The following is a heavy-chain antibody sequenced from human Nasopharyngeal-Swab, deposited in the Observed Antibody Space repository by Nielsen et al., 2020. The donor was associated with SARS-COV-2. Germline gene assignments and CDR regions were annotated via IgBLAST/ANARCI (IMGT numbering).Heavy chain of an antibody. D-gene: IGHD3-10*01. CDR2: INHSGST. CDR1: GGSFSGYY. CDR3: ASNNRGYGSGSYPTAYGMDV. J-gene: IGHJ6*02. V-gene: IGHV4-34*01. Sequence: SETLSLTCAVYGGSFSGYYWSWIRQPPGNGLEWIGEINHSGSTNYNPSLKSRVTISVDTSKNQFSLKLSSVTAADTAVYYCASNNRGYGSGSYPTAYGMDVWGQGTTVTVSS.